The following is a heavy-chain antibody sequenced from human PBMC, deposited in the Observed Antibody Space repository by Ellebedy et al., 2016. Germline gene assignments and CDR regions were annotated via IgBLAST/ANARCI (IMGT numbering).Heavy chain of an antibody. CDR3: ARPYGSGSYLYYYGLDV. D-gene: IGHD3-10*01. Sequence: GGSLRLSXAASGFTLGDYAMTWFRQAPGKGLEWVGFIRRRVYGGTTEYAASVKGRFYISRDDSENIAYLRMNSLRIEDTAVYYCARPYGSGSYLYYYGLDVWGQGTTVTVSS. CDR1: GFTLGDYA. CDR2: IRRRVYGGTT. J-gene: IGHJ6*02. V-gene: IGHV3-49*03.